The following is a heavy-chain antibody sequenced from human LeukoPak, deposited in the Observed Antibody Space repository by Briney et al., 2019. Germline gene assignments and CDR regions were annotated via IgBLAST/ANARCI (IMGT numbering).Heavy chain of an antibody. CDR1: AFAFNSHG. D-gene: IGHD6-6*01. CDR3: AKGRLGSAYSSCHY. V-gene: IGHV3-48*02. CDR2: ISPGGDLI. J-gene: IGHJ4*02. Sequence: PVGSLRLSCVGSAFAFNSHGMVWVRRAQGKGLEWVSYISPGGDLIHYANSVKGRFTISRDNAKNSLYLQVSSLGDEDTAVYYCAKGRLGSAYSSCHYWGQGTLVTVSS.